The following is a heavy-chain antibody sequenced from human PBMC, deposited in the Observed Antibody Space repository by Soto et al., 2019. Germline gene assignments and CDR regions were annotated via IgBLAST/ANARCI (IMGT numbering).Heavy chain of an antibody. CDR3: ARDRLTVTKLGYDYHDVMAV. CDR2: IYYSGST. J-gene: IGHJ6*02. D-gene: IGHD4-4*01. CDR1: GGSISSGGYY. Sequence: PSETLSLTCTVSGGSISSGGYYWSWIRQHPGKGLEWIGYIYYSGSTYYNPSLKSRVTISVDTSKNQFSLKLSSVTAADTAVYYCARDRLTVTKLGYDYHDVMAVWGQGTTDTVSS. V-gene: IGHV4-31*03.